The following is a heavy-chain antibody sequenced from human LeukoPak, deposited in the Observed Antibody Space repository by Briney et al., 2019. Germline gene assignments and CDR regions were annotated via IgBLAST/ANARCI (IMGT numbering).Heavy chain of an antibody. V-gene: IGHV4-39*01. J-gene: IGHJ4*02. CDR2: IYYSGST. Sequence: SETLSLTCTVSGGSISSSSYSWGWIRQPPGKGLEWIGSIYYSGSTYYNPSLKSRVTISVDTSKNQFSLKLSSVTAADTAVYYCGRRGSNYSGGGYMRGGGNYYFDYWGQGTLVTVSS. CDR3: GRRGSNYSGGGYMRGGGNYYFDY. CDR1: GGSISSSSYS. D-gene: IGHD6-19*01.